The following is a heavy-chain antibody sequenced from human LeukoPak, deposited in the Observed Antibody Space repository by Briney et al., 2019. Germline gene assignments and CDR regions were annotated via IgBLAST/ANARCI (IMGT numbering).Heavy chain of an antibody. CDR1: GYIFTSNY. D-gene: IGHD4-17*01. CDR2: INPSGGST. V-gene: IGHV1-46*04. J-gene: IGHJ5*02. Sequence: GASVKVSCKASGYIFTSNYIHWVRQAPGQGLAWMGIINPSGGSTNYAQKSQGRVTMTRDTSTSTVYMELSSLRSEDTAVYYCARDTDYGDDSWFDPWGQGTLVTVSS. CDR3: ARDTDYGDDSWFDP.